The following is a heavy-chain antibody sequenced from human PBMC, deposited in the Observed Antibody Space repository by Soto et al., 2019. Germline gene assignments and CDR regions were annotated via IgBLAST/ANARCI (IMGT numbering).Heavy chain of an antibody. J-gene: IGHJ1*01. D-gene: IGHD1-26*01. CDR3: ARASAGGATTSDFQH. CDR1: GGSISSGGYY. V-gene: IGHV4-31*03. Sequence: SETLSLTCTVSGGSISSGGYYWSWIRQHPGKGLEWIGYIYYSGSTYYNPSLKSRVTISVDTSKNQFSLKLSSVTAADTAVYYCARASAGGATTSDFQHWGQGTLVTVSS. CDR2: IYYSGST.